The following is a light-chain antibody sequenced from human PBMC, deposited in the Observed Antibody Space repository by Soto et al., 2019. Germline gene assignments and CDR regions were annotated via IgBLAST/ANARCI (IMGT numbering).Light chain of an antibody. Sequence: IVFTQSPGTLSLSPGERATLSCRASQSVSSSYLAWYQQKPGQAPRLLIFGASSRATGIPDRFSGSGSGTDFTLTISRVEPEDFAVYYCQQYGRSLPITFGQGTRLEIK. J-gene: IGKJ5*01. V-gene: IGKV3-20*01. CDR3: QQYGRSLPIT. CDR1: QSVSSSY. CDR2: GAS.